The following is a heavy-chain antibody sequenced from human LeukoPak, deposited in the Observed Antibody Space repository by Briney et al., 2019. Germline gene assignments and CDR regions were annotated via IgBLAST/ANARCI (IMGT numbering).Heavy chain of an antibody. V-gene: IGHV4-4*07. Sequence: SETLSLTCTVSGGSISSYYWSCIRQPAGKGLEWIGRIYTSGSTSYNPSLRSRVTMSVDTSKNQFSLKLSSVTAADTAVYYCARAENPVWPLVVPAAITGAEYFQHWGQGTLVTVSS. CDR1: GGSISSYY. CDR2: IYTSGST. D-gene: IGHD2-2*01. CDR3: ARAENPVWPLVVPAAITGAEYFQH. J-gene: IGHJ1*01.